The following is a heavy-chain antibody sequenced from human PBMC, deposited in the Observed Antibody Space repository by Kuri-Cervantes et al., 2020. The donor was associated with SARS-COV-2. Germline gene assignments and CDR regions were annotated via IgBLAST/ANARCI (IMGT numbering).Heavy chain of an antibody. D-gene: IGHD3-22*01. V-gene: IGHV1-18*01. CDR1: GYTFTSYG. CDR3: ARMGYYDSSGYSPPYYGMDV. Sequence: ASVKVSCKASGYTFTSYGISWVRQAPGQGLEWMGWISAYNGNTNYAQKFQGRVTIIADELTSTAYMELSSLRSEDTAMYYCARMGYYDSSGYSPPYYGMDVWGQGTTVTVSS. J-gene: IGHJ6*02. CDR2: ISAYNGNT.